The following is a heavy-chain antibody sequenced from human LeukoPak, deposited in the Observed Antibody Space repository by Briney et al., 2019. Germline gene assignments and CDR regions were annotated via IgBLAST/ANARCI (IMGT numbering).Heavy chain of an antibody. Sequence: PSETLSLTCTVSGGSISSSSYYWGWIRQPPGKGLEWIGSIYYSGTTKYNPSLKSRVTISVDNSNNKFSLRLSSVTAADTALYYCARGTLYSGWSYYFDSWGQGTLVTVSS. CDR3: ARGTLYSGWSYYFDS. J-gene: IGHJ4*02. CDR1: GGSISSSSYY. CDR2: IYYSGTT. D-gene: IGHD6-19*01. V-gene: IGHV4-39*07.